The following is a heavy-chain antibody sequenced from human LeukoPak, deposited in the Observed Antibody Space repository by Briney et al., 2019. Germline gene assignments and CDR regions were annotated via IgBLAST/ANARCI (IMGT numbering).Heavy chain of an antibody. J-gene: IGHJ4*02. CDR1: GFTFSSYA. D-gene: IGHD3-9*01. Sequence: PGRSLRLSCAASGFTFSSYAMHWVRQAPGKGLEWVAVISYDGSNKYYADSVKGRFTISRDNSKNTLSLQMNSLRAEDTAVYYCTTDPPNYDILTGYSAYWGQGTLVTVSS. V-gene: IGHV3-30-3*01. CDR2: ISYDGSNK. CDR3: TTDPPNYDILTGYSAY.